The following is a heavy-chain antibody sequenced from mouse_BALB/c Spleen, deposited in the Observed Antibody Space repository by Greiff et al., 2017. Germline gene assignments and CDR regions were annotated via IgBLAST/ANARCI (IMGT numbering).Heavy chain of an antibody. CDR3: ARVYDGYLAWFAY. J-gene: IGHJ3*01. Sequence: QVHVKQSGAELAKPGASVKMSCKASGYTFTSYWMHWVKQRPGQGLEWIGYINPSTGYTEYNQKFKDKATLTADKSSSTAYMQLSSLTSEDSAVYYCARVYDGYLAWFAYWGQGTLVTVSA. CDR2: INPSTGYT. D-gene: IGHD2-3*01. V-gene: IGHV1-7*01. CDR1: GYTFTSYW.